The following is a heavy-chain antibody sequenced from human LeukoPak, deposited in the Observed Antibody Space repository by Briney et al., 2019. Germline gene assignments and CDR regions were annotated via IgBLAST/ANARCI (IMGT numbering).Heavy chain of an antibody. V-gene: IGHV3-23*01. CDR2: ISGGGVST. CDR1: GFTFSGHA. J-gene: IGHJ4*02. CDR3: AKGMVRGVIPDY. Sequence: PGGSLRLSCAASGFTFSGHAMSWVRRAPGKGLEWVSAISGGGVSTYYADSIKGRFTISRDDSKNTLYLQMNSLRAEDTAVYYCAKGMVRGVIPDYWGRGTLVTVSS. D-gene: IGHD3-10*01.